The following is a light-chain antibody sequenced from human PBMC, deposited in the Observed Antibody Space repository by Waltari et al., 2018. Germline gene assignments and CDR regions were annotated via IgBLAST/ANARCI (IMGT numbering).Light chain of an antibody. Sequence: EIVMTQSPATLSVSPGEGATPSCRASQSVSSNLAWYQHKPGQAPRLLIYGASTRATGIPARFSGSGSGTEFTLTISSLQSEDFAFYYCQQYNNWPPENTFGQGTKLEIK. CDR1: QSVSSN. CDR3: QQYNNWPPENT. J-gene: IGKJ2*01. CDR2: GAS. V-gene: IGKV3-15*01.